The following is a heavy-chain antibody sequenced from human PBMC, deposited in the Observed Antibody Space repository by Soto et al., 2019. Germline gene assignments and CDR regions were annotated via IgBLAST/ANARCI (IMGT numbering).Heavy chain of an antibody. CDR3: ARGRSVGYSYGSLDY. CDR2: INHSGST. J-gene: IGHJ4*02. V-gene: IGHV4-39*07. Sequence: SETLSLTCTVSGGSISSSSYYLGWIRQPPGKGLEWIGSINHSGSTNYNPSLKSRVTISVDTSKNQFSLKLSSVTAADTAVYYCARGRSVGYSYGSLDYWGQGTLVTVSS. D-gene: IGHD5-18*01. CDR1: GGSISSSSYY.